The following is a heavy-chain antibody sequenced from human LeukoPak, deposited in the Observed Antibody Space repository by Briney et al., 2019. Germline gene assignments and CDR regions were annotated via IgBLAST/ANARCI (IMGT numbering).Heavy chain of an antibody. Sequence: GGSLRLSCAASGFTFSSYWMSWVRQAPGKGLEWVANIKQDGSEKYYVDSVRGRFTISRDNAKNSLYLQMNSLRVEDTAVYYCARDRWGEGKLWFGEPPPPYFDYWGQGTLVTVSS. D-gene: IGHD3-10*01. CDR3: ARDRWGEGKLWFGEPPPPYFDY. CDR1: GFTFSSYW. J-gene: IGHJ4*02. CDR2: IKQDGSEK. V-gene: IGHV3-7*01.